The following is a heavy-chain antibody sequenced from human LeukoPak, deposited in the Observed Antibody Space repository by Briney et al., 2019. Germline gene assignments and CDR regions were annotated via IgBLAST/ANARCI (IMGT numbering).Heavy chain of an antibody. CDR2: INHSGST. V-gene: IGHV4-34*01. J-gene: IGHJ5*02. Sequence: PSETLSLTCAVYGGSFSGYYWSWIRQPPGKGLEWIGEINHSGSTNYNPSLKSRVTISVDTSKDQFSLKLSSVTAADTAVYYCARHGRAMVRGALYNWFDPWGQGTLVTASS. CDR3: ARHGRAMVRGALYNWFDP. CDR1: GGSFSGYY. D-gene: IGHD3-10*01.